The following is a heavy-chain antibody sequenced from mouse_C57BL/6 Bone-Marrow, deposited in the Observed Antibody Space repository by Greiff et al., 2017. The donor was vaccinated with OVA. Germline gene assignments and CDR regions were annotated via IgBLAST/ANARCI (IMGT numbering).Heavy chain of an antibody. V-gene: IGHV3-1*01. D-gene: IGHD3-3*01. CDR2: ISYSGST. J-gene: IGHJ4*01. CDR3: ARALPGGCAMDY. CDR1: GYSITSGYD. Sequence: DVQLQESGPGMVKPSQSLSLTCTVTGYSITSGYDWHWIRHFPGNKLEWMGYISYSGSTNYNPSLKSRISITHDTSKNHFFLKLNSVTTEDTATYYCARALPGGCAMDYWGQGTSVTVSS.